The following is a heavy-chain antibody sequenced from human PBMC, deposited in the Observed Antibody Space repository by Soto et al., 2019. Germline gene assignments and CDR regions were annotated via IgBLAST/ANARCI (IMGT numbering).Heavy chain of an antibody. CDR3: ARCQADYKELYYYCVMDV. CDR2: IIPIFGTA. V-gene: IGHV1-69*01. D-gene: IGHD3-10*01. Sequence: QVQLVQSGAEVKKPGSSVKVSCKASGGTFSSYAISWVRQAPGQGLEWMGGIIPIFGTANYAQKFQVRVTIAADESTRTAYMELSSLTAEDTAVYFCARCQADYKELYYYCVMDVWGQGTTVTVSS. CDR1: GGTFSSYA. J-gene: IGHJ6*02.